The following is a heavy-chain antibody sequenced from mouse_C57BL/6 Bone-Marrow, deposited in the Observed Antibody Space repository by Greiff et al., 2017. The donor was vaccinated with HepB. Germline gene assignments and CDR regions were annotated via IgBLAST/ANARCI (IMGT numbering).Heavy chain of an antibody. J-gene: IGHJ4*01. D-gene: IGHD1-1*01. CDR1: GFNIKDDY. V-gene: IGHV14-4*01. CDR2: IDPENGDT. CDR3: TSITTVVGMDY. Sequence: VQLQQSGAELVRPGASVKLSCTASGFNIKDDYMHWVKQRPEQGLEWIGWIDPENGDTEYASKFQGKATITADTSSNPAYLQLSRLTSEDTAVYYCTSITTVVGMDYWGQGTSVTVSS.